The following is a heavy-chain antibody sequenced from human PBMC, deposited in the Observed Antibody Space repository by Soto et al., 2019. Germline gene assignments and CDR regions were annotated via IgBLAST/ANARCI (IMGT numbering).Heavy chain of an antibody. Sequence: SVKVSCKASGSTFITIGSSWVRQAHGQGLEWMGWISPHKGNTNYAQNFQGRVTLTADTSTSTDYMELRSLRSDDPAVHYSVRGLDDSGGYYPDEWAQAALVTVSS. V-gene: IGHV1-18*01. CDR2: ISPHKGNT. CDR1: GSTFITIG. J-gene: IGHJ4*02. CDR3: VRGLDDSGGYYPDE. D-gene: IGHD3-10*01.